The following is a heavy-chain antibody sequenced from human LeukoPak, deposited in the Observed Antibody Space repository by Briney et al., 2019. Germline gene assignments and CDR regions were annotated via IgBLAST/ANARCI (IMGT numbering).Heavy chain of an antibody. V-gene: IGHV3-21*01. CDR1: GFTFSSYS. J-gene: IGHJ3*02. CDR3: ARHSTGCSGGSCYSDAFDI. D-gene: IGHD2-15*01. Sequence: GGSLRLSCAASGFTFSSYSMNWVRQAPGKGLEWVSSISSSSSYIYYADSVKGRFTISRDSAKNSLYLQMNSLRAEDTAVYYCARHSTGCSGGSCYSDAFDIWGQGTMVTVSS. CDR2: ISSSSSYI.